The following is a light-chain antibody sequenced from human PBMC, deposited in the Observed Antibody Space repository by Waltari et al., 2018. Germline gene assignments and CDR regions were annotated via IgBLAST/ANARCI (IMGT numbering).Light chain of an antibody. Sequence: EILLTQSPGTLSLSPGERATLSCRASQSVDSNYLAWYQQKPGQAPRLLIFGISNRATDIPGKFSGSGSGTDFTLTISRLEPEDFAVYYCQQYETSPWTFGRGTKVEI. J-gene: IGKJ1*01. V-gene: IGKV3-20*01. CDR3: QQYETSPWT. CDR1: QSVDSNY. CDR2: GIS.